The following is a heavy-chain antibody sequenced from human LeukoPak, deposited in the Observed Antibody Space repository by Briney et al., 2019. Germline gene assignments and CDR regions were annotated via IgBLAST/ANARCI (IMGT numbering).Heavy chain of an antibody. J-gene: IGHJ4*02. Sequence: GGSLRLSCAASGFTFSSYSMNWVRQAPGKGLEWVSYISSSSSTIYYADSVKGRFTISRDNAKDSLYLQMNSLRAEDTAVYYCAKDYGDSSGYPDYWGQGTLVTVSS. CDR1: GFTFSSYS. CDR3: AKDYGDSSGYPDY. D-gene: IGHD3-22*01. V-gene: IGHV3-48*01. CDR2: ISSSSSTI.